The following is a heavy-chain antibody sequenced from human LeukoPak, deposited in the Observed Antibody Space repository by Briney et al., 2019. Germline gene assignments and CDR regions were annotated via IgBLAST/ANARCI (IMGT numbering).Heavy chain of an antibody. J-gene: IGHJ6*04. CDR1: GYTFTGYY. Sequence: ASVKVSCRASGYTFTGYYMHWVRQAPGQGLEWMGWINPNSGGTNYAQKFQGRVTMTRDTSISTAYMELSRLRFDDTAVYYCARNRIMVYAVAFWMDVWGKGTTVTVSS. CDR2: INPNSGGT. CDR3: ARNRIMVYAVAFWMDV. D-gene: IGHD2-8*01. V-gene: IGHV1-2*02.